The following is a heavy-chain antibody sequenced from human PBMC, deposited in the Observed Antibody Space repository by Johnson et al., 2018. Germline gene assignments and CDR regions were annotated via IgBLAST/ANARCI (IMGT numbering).Heavy chain of an antibody. V-gene: IGHV3-21*01. Sequence: VQLVQSGGGLVKPGGSLRLSCAASGFTFSSYSMNWVRQAPGKGLEWVSSISSSSSYIYYADSVKGRFTISRDNAKNSLYLQMNSLRAEATAVYYCARGGNFAPIPGPLDAFDIWGQGTMVTVSS. CDR1: GFTFSSYS. D-gene: IGHD1-7*01. J-gene: IGHJ3*02. CDR2: ISSSSSYI. CDR3: ARGGNFAPIPGPLDAFDI.